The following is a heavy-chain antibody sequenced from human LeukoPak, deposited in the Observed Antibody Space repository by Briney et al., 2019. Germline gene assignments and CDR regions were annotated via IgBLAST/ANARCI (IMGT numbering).Heavy chain of an antibody. CDR1: GFTFDDYA. CDR2: ISWSSGSI. Sequence: GGSLRLSCAASGFTFDDYAMHWVRQAPGKGLEWVSGISWSSGSIGYADSVKGRFTISRDNAKNSLYLQMNSLRAEDTALYYCAAQGEQWLARAFDIWGQGTMVTVSS. V-gene: IGHV3-9*01. CDR3: AAQGEQWLARAFDI. J-gene: IGHJ3*02. D-gene: IGHD6-19*01.